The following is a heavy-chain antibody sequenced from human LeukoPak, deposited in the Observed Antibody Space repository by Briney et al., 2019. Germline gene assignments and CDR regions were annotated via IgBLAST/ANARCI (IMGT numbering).Heavy chain of an antibody. V-gene: IGHV3-33*01. J-gene: IGHJ4*02. Sequence: GGSLRLSCAASGFTFSSYGMHWVRQAPGKGLEWVAVIWYDGSNKYYADSVKGRFTISRDNSKNTLYLQMNSLRAEDTAVYYCARGPIVATMVFDYWGQGTLVTVSS. CDR1: GFTFSSYG. CDR3: ARGPIVATMVFDY. D-gene: IGHD5-12*01. CDR2: IWYDGSNK.